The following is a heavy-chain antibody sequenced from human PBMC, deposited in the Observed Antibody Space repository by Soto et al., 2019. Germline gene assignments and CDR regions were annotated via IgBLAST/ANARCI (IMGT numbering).Heavy chain of an antibody. V-gene: IGHV3-23*01. D-gene: IGHD6-19*01. J-gene: IGHJ5*02. Sequence: GGSLRLSCAASGFTFSSYAMSWVRQAPGKGLEWVSAISGSGGSTYYADSVEGRFTISRDNSKNTLYLQMNSLRAEDTAVYYCAKDMGVTVEQWLVEGNWFDPWGQGTLVTVSS. CDR3: AKDMGVTVEQWLVEGNWFDP. CDR2: ISGSGGST. CDR1: GFTFSSYA.